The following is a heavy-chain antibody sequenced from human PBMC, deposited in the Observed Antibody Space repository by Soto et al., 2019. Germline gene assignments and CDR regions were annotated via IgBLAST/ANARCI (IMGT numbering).Heavy chain of an antibody. V-gene: IGHV3-30*04. CDR2: ITYNGNE. CDR1: GFTFSSYT. D-gene: IGHD6-13*01. Sequence: GGSLRLSCAASGFTFSSYTMHWVRQAPGKGLEWVAVITYNGNEYYTDSVRGRFTISRDSSRTTVYLQMNSLRPGDTALYYCARELMPAAGSGDFYAMDVWGQGTTVTVSS. J-gene: IGHJ6*02. CDR3: ARELMPAAGSGDFYAMDV.